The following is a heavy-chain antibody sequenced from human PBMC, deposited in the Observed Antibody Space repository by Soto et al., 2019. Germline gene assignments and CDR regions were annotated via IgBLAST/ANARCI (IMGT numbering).Heavy chain of an antibody. CDR2: ISYDGSNK. Sequence: QVQLVESGGGVVQPGRSLRLSCAASGFTFSSYGMHWVRQAPGKGLEWVAVISYDGSNKYYADSVKGRFTISRDNSKNTLYLQMNSLRAEDTAVYYCAKIGGSSSEYYYDGMDVCCQGTTVTVSS. J-gene: IGHJ6*02. CDR1: GFTFSSYG. V-gene: IGHV3-30*18. D-gene: IGHD6-6*01. CDR3: AKIGGSSSEYYYDGMDV.